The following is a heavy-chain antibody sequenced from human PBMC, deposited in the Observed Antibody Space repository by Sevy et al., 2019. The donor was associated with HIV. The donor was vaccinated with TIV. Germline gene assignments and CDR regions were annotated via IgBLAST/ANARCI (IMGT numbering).Heavy chain of an antibody. CDR3: AGDVSLHYYDSSGYYYDPYYYYMDV. D-gene: IGHD3-22*01. CDR1: GGSVSSGSYY. J-gene: IGHJ6*03. V-gene: IGHV4-61*01. CDR2: IYYSGST. Sequence: SETLSLTCTVSGGSVSSGSYYWSWIRQPPGKGLEWIGYIYYSGSTNYNPSLKSRLTISVDTSKNQFSLKLSSVTAADTAVYYCAGDVSLHYYDSSGYYYDPYYYYMDVWGKGTTVTVSS.